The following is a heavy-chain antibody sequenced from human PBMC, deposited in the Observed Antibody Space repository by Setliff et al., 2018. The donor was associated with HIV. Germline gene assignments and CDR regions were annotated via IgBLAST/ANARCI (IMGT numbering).Heavy chain of an antibody. CDR1: GGSISSYY. CDR2: IYYSGVT. CDR3: ARDTSGGY. D-gene: IGHD3-10*01. V-gene: IGHV4-59*01. Sequence: SETLSLTCTVSGGSISSYYWNWIRQPPGKGLEWIGYIYYSGVTNYNPSLKSRVTISLDTSKNQSSLKLTSVTAADTAVYYCARDTSGGYWGQGTLVTVSS. J-gene: IGHJ4*02.